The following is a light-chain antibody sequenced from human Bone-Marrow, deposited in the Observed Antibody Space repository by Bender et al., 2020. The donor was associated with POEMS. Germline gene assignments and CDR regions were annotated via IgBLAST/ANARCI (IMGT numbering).Light chain of an antibody. Sequence: QSALTQPASVSGSPGQSITISCTGTSSDFGSLDFVSWYQHHPGEAPKVIIYEVNKRPSGVSSRFPGSKSGNTASLTISGLRAEDEADYYCCSFAGVGIFGTGTKVTVL. CDR2: EVN. CDR3: CSFAGVGI. J-gene: IGLJ1*01. CDR1: SSDFGSLDF. V-gene: IGLV2-23*02.